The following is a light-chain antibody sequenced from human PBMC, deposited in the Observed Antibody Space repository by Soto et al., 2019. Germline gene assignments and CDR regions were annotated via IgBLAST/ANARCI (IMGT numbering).Light chain of an antibody. CDR2: GAS. CDR3: QQYNNWPPRDT. CDR1: QSVSSN. V-gene: IGKV3-15*01. J-gene: IGKJ2*01. Sequence: EIVMTQSPATLSVSPGERATLSCRASQSVSSNLAWYQQKPGQAPRLLIYGASTRATGIPARFSGSWSGTEFTLTISSLQSEDFAVYYCQQYNNWPPRDTFGQGTKLEIK.